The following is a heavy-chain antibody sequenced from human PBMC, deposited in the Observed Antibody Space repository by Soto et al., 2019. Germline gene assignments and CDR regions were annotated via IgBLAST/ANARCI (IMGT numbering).Heavy chain of an antibody. D-gene: IGHD1-7*01. CDR2: IYYSGST. J-gene: IGHJ4*02. Sequence: QVQLQESGPGLVKPSQTLSLTCTVSGGSISSGDYYWSWIRQPPGKGLEWIGYIYYSGSTYYNPSLESRVTISVDTSKNQFSMKLSSVTAADTAVYYCARASELPFCYNDYWGQGTLVTVSS. V-gene: IGHV4-30-4*01. CDR1: GGSISSGDYY. CDR3: ARASELPFCYNDY.